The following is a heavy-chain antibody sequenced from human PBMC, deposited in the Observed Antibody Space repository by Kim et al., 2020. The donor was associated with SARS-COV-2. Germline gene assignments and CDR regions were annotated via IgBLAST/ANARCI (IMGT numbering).Heavy chain of an antibody. CDR3: ARDEDGDYPYYYYAMDV. CDR2: IKQDGSEK. D-gene: IGHD4-17*01. Sequence: GGSLRLSCAASGFTFSSYWMSWVRQAPGKGLEWVANIKQDGSEKYYVDSVKGRFTISRDNAKNSLYLQMNSLRAEDTAVYYCARDEDGDYPYYYYAMDVWGQGTTVTVSS. CDR1: GFTFSSYW. V-gene: IGHV3-7*01. J-gene: IGHJ6*02.